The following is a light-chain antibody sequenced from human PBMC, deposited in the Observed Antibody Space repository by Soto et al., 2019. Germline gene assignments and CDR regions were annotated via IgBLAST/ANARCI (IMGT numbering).Light chain of an antibody. J-gene: IGLJ1*01. CDR3: SSFTSRFTFV. CDR2: EVT. CDR1: RSDVGAYNY. Sequence: QSALTQPASVSGSPGQSIAISCTGTRSDVGAYNYVSWYQQHPGKAPTLMISEVTNRPSGVSDRFSGSKSGNTASLTISGLQAEDEADYYCSSFTSRFTFVFGTGTKLTVL. V-gene: IGLV2-14*01.